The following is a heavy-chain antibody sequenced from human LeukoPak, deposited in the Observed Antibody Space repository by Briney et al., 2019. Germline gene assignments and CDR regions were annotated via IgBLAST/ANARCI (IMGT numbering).Heavy chain of an antibody. V-gene: IGHV3-21*01. CDR3: ARVGYSSGWYEGY. CDR1: GFTFSSYS. D-gene: IGHD6-19*01. CDR2: ISSSSSYI. Sequence: PGGSLRLSCAASGFTFSSYSMNWVRQAPGKGLEWVSSISSSSSYIYYADSVKGRFTISRDNAKNSLYLQMNSLRAEDTAVYYCARVGYSSGWYEGYWGLGTLVTVSS. J-gene: IGHJ4*02.